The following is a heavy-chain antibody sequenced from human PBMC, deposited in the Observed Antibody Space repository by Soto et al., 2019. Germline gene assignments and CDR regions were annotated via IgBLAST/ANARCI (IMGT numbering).Heavy chain of an antibody. CDR3: AKGTKRTGDYYCYGMDV. Sequence: GGSLRLSCAASGFTFDDYAMHWVRQAPGKGLEWVSLISWDGGSTYYADSVKGRLTISRDNSKNSLYLQMNSLRAEDTALYYCAKGTKRTGDYYCYGMDVWGQGTTVTVSS. CDR1: GFTFDDYA. J-gene: IGHJ6*02. CDR2: ISWDGGST. V-gene: IGHV3-43D*03. D-gene: IGHD7-27*01.